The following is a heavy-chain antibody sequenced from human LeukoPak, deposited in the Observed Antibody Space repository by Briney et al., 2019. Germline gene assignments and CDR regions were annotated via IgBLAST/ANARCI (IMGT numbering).Heavy chain of an antibody. V-gene: IGHV4-59*11. CDR2: IYYSGST. CDR3: AGTPYGGITRFDY. CDR1: GGSISSHY. D-gene: IGHD4-23*01. J-gene: IGHJ4*02. Sequence: PSETLSPTCTVSGGSISSHYWSWIRQPPGKGLEWIGYIYYSGSTNYNPSLKSRVTISVDTSKNQFSLKLSSVTAADTAVYYCAGTPYGGITRFDYWGQGTLVTVSS.